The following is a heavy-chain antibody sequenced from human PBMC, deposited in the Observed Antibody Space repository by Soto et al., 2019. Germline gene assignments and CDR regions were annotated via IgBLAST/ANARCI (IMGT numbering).Heavy chain of an antibody. CDR2: IYSGGST. Sequence: TGGSLGLSCAASGFTVSSNYMSWVRQAPGKGLEWVSVIYSGGSTYYADSVKGRFTISRHNSKNTLYLQMNSLRAEDTAVYYCARVSWHGRFDPWGQGTLVTVSS. V-gene: IGHV3-53*04. CDR3: ARVSWHGRFDP. J-gene: IGHJ5*02. CDR1: GFTVSSNY.